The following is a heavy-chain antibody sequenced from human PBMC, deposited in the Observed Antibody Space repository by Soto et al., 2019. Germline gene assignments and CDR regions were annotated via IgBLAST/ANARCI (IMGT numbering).Heavy chain of an antibody. CDR2: INHSGST. CDR1: GGSFSGYY. D-gene: IGHD2-15*01. Sequence: KTSETLSLTCAVYGGSFSGYYWSWIRQPPGKGLEWIGEINHSGSTNYNPSLKSRVTISVDTSKNQFSLKLSSVTAADTAVYYCARVYCSGGSCYWFDPWGQGTLVTVSS. V-gene: IGHV4-34*01. CDR3: ARVYCSGGSCYWFDP. J-gene: IGHJ5*02.